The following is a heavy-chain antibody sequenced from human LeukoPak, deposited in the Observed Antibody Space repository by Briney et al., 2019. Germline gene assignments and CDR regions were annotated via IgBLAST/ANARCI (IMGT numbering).Heavy chain of an antibody. CDR3: ASKMATYYFDY. J-gene: IGHJ4*02. D-gene: IGHD5-24*01. CDR2: INHSGST. CDR1: GGSFSGYY. Sequence: SETLSLTCAVYGGSFSGYYWSWIRQPPGKGLEWIGEINHSGSTNYNPSLKSRVTISVDTSKNQSSLKLSSVTAADTAVYYCASKMATYYFDYWGQGTLVTVSS. V-gene: IGHV4-34*01.